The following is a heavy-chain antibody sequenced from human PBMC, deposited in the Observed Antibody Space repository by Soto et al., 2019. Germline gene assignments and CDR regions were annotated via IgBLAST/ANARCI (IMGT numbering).Heavy chain of an antibody. CDR3: ERISSVGPYGYVSGCLDV. D-gene: IGHD5-18*01. J-gene: IGHJ6*02. CDR1: GGSVRSNY. V-gene: IGHV4-59*02. Sequence: SETLSLTCSVSGGSVRSNYWSWIRQSPEKGLELMGYIYHSGKTNYNSSLKSRVTMSVDTSKNQHSLSLSSVTGTHTAVFFCERISSVGPYGYVSGCLDVWGQRTTVT. CDR2: IYHSGKT.